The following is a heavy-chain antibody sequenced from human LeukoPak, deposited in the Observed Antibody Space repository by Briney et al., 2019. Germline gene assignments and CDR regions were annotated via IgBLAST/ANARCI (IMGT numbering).Heavy chain of an antibody. D-gene: IGHD1-26*01. Sequence: ASVKVSCKASGYTFTSYYMHWVRQAPGQGLEWMGIINLSGGSTSYAQKFQGRVTMTRDMSTSTVYMELSSLRSEDTAVYYCARDARAMGATGAFDYWGQGTLVTVSS. CDR1: GYTFTSYY. J-gene: IGHJ4*02. CDR3: ARDARAMGATGAFDY. V-gene: IGHV1-46*01. CDR2: INLSGGST.